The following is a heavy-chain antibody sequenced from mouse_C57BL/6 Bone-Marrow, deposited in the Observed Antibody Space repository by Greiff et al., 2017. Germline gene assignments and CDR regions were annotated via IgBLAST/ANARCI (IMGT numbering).Heavy chain of an antibody. J-gene: IGHJ3*01. V-gene: IGHV1-81*01. D-gene: IGHD2-2*01. Sequence: LVESGAELARPGASVKLSCKASGYTFTSYGISWVKQRTGQGLEWIGEIYPRSGNTYYNEKFKGKATLTADQSSSTAYMGLRSLASEDSAVYFCAIYYGYDAAWVAYWGQGTLVTVSA. CDR2: IYPRSGNT. CDR1: GYTFTSYG. CDR3: AIYYGYDAAWVAY.